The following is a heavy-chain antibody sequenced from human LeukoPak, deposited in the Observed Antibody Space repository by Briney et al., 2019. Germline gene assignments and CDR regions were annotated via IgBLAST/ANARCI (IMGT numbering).Heavy chain of an antibody. CDR1: GYTVTELS. J-gene: IGHJ4*02. D-gene: IGHD3-10*01. CDR2: FDTEDGET. Sequence: ASVKVSCKVSGYTVTELSMHWGRQAPGKGLEWMGGFDTEDGETIYAQKFQGRVTMTEDTSTDTAYMELSSLRSEDTAVYYCATEEVLYDSGSYYYWGQGTLVTVSS. CDR3: ATEEVLYDSGSYYY. V-gene: IGHV1-24*01.